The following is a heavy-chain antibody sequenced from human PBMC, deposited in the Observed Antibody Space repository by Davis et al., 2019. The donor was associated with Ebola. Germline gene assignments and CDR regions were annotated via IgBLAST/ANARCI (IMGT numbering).Heavy chain of an antibody. J-gene: IGHJ6*02. CDR3: ARDKATPSLYYYYGMDV. CDR1: GYTFTSYG. CDR2: ISAYNGNT. D-gene: IGHD1-26*01. Sequence: ASVKVSCKASGYTFTSYGITWVRQAPGQGLEWMGWISAYNGNTNYAQNVQGRVTMTTDTSTSTAYMEVGILRSDDTAVYYCARDKATPSLYYYYGMDVWGQGTTVTVSS. V-gene: IGHV1-18*04.